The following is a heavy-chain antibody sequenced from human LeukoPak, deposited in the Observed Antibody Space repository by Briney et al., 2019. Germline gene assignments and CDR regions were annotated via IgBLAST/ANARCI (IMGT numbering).Heavy chain of an antibody. CDR1: GGSFSGYD. V-gene: IGHV4-34*01. D-gene: IGHD5-24*01. Sequence: SETLSLTCAVYGGSFSGYDWSWIRQPPGKGLEWIGEINHSGSTNYNPSLKSRVTISVDTSKNQFSLKLSSVTAADTAVYYCARGLRWLQWLPFDYWGQGTLVTVSS. CDR3: ARGLRWLQWLPFDY. J-gene: IGHJ4*02. CDR2: INHSGST.